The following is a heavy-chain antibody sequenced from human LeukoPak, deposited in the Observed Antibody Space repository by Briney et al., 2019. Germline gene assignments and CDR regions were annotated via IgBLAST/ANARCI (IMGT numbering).Heavy chain of an antibody. D-gene: IGHD4-17*01. J-gene: IGHJ6*02. CDR3: ARWNGDQYYYYGMDV. V-gene: IGHV5-51*01. Sequence: GESLKISCKGSGYSFTSYWIGWVRQMPGKGLEWMGIIYPGDSDTRYSPSFQGQVTISADKSISTAYLQWSSLKASDTAMYYCARWNGDQYYYYGMDVWGQGTTVTVPS. CDR1: GYSFTSYW. CDR2: IYPGDSDT.